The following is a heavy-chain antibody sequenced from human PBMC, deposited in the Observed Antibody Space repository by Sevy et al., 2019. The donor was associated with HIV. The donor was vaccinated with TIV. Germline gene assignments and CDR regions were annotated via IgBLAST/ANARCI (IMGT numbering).Heavy chain of an antibody. CDR3: AKEGHYYYVRSGYYGMDV. D-gene: IGHD3-22*01. CDR1: GFTFNTFG. J-gene: IGHJ6*02. CDR2: IWYDGINK. Sequence: GGSLRLSCAASGFTFNTFGMHWVRQAPGKGLEWVAEIWYDGINKYYEESVKGRFTISRDNSKNTLFLQMNSLRADDTAVYYCAKEGHYYYVRSGYYGMDVWGQGTTVTVSS. V-gene: IGHV3-30*02.